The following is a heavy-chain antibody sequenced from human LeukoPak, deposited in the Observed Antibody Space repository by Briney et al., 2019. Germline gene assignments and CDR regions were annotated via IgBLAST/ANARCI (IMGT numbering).Heavy chain of an antibody. CDR2: ISVYNGNT. J-gene: IGHJ4*02. CDR3: ATTRDYGSGSYLYYFDY. D-gene: IGHD3-10*01. Sequence: ASVKVSCKASGYTFTSYGLSWVRQVPGQGLEWMGWISVYNGNTKYAQKFQGRVNLKTDTSTTTAYMELRNLRSDDTAVYYCATTRDYGSGSYLYYFDYWGQGTLVTVSS. CDR1: GYTFTSYG. V-gene: IGHV1-18*01.